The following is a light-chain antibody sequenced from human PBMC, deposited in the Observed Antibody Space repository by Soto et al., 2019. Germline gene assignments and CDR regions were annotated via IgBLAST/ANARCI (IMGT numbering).Light chain of an antibody. CDR3: LQDYTYPRT. Sequence: IQMTQSPSVVSASVGDRVAITCRASQGIRHDLGWDQQKPGKAPELLIYAASILQSGVPSRFSGSGSGTDFTLTITSLQPEDFAIYYCLQDYTYPRTFGGGTKV. CDR2: AAS. V-gene: IGKV1-6*01. J-gene: IGKJ4*01. CDR1: QGIRHD.